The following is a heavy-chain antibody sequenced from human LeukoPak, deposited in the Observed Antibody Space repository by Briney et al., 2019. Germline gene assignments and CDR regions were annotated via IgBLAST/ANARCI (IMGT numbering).Heavy chain of an antibody. CDR3: ARNGQWRVTMIVVPYSGPFDI. CDR2: IYYSGST. J-gene: IGHJ3*02. V-gene: IGHV4-39*01. CDR1: GGSISSSSYY. D-gene: IGHD3-22*01. Sequence: SETLSLTCTVSGGSISSSSYYWGWIRQPPGKGLGWMGSIYYSGSTYYNPSLKTRATISVDTSKNQCSLKLSSVTAADTAVYYGARNGQWRVTMIVVPYSGPFDIWGQEPMATASS.